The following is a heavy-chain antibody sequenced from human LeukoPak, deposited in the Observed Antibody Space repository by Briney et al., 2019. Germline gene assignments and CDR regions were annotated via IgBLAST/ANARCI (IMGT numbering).Heavy chain of an antibody. CDR1: VGSISSGGYY. CDR3: ARTHQLLHYFDY. J-gene: IGHJ4*02. Sequence: SETLSLTCTVSVGSISSGGYYWSWIRQHPGKGLEWIGYIYYSGSTYYNPSLKSRVTISVDTSKNQFSLKLSSVTAADTAVYYCARTHQLLHYFDYWGQGTLVTVSS. V-gene: IGHV4-31*03. D-gene: IGHD2-2*01. CDR2: IYYSGST.